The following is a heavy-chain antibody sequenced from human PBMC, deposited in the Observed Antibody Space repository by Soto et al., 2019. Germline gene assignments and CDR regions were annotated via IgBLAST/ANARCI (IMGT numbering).Heavy chain of an antibody. D-gene: IGHD3-9*01. CDR3: ARDVYYDILTGYSNHNWFDP. Sequence: GASVKVSCKASGGTFSSYAISCVRQAPGQGLEWMGGIIPIFGTANYAQKFQGRVTITADESTSTAYMELSSLRSEDTAVYYCARDVYYDILTGYSNHNWFDPWGQGTLVTVSS. CDR2: IIPIFGTA. J-gene: IGHJ5*02. CDR1: GGTFSSYA. V-gene: IGHV1-69*13.